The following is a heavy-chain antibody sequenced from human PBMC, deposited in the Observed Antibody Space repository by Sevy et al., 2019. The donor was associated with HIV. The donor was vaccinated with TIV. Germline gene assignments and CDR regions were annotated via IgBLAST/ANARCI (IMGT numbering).Heavy chain of an antibody. V-gene: IGHV3-7*01. D-gene: IGHD6-25*01. CDR2: INEDGTEK. CDR3: ARDVAAGDF. CDR1: GFTFTRYW. J-gene: IGHJ4*02. Sequence: GGSLRLSCAASGFTFTRYWMTWVRQSPGKGLQWLGNINEDGTEKYYRDSVRGRFTISRDNVKKSLHLQMNSLGVDETGFYSCARDVAAGDFWGQGTLVTVSS.